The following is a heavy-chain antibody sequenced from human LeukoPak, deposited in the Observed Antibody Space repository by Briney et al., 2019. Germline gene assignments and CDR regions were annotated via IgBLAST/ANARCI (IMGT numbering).Heavy chain of an antibody. CDR1: RFTFRTHS. Sequence: PGGSLRLSCAASRFTFRTHSVDWVRQAPGKGLEWISYISSSSSTIDFADSVKGRFTISRDNARNSVYLQMNSLRAEDTGVYYCARVHTSSYAADLWGQGTLVTVSS. J-gene: IGHJ5*02. CDR3: ARVHTSSYAADL. V-gene: IGHV3-48*04. CDR2: ISSSSSTI. D-gene: IGHD3-22*01.